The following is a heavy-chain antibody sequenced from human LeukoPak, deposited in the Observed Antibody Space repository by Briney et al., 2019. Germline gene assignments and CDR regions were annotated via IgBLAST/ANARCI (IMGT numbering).Heavy chain of an antibody. D-gene: IGHD3-22*01. CDR3: ARGAAYYYDSSGYYDVDY. Sequence: NPGGSLRLSCAASGFTFSSYSMNWVRQAPGKGLDWVSSISSSSSYIYYADSVKGRFTISRDNAKNSLYLQMNSLRAEDTAVYYCARGAAYYYDSSGYYDVDYWGQGTLVTVSS. J-gene: IGHJ4*02. CDR1: GFTFSSYS. CDR2: ISSSSSYI. V-gene: IGHV3-21*01.